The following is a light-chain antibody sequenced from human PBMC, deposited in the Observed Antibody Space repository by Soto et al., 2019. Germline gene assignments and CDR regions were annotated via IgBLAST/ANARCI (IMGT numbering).Light chain of an antibody. J-gene: IGKJ4*01. Sequence: DIQMTQSPSSLSASVGDRVTITCRARQGISNYLAWYQQKPGKVPKLLIYAASTLQSGVPSRFSGSGSGTDFTLTISSLQPEDVATYYCHKYNSAPLTFGGGTKVEIK. CDR2: AAS. V-gene: IGKV1-27*01. CDR1: QGISNY. CDR3: HKYNSAPLT.